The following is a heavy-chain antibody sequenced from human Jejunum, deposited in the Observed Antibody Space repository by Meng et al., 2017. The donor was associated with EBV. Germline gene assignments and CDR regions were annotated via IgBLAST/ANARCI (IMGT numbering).Heavy chain of an antibody. J-gene: IGHJ4*02. CDR3: ARATLSGYHDRFFDY. V-gene: IGHV1-2*06. CDR1: GYIFTDYY. CDR2: MNSNSGST. Sequence: VQLVQSGAEVKKPGASVKVSCKASGYIFTDYYTHWVRQAPGQGLEWVGRMNSNSGSTNYAQKFQGRVTMTRDTSISTAYMDLSGLRSDDTAVYYCARATLSGYHDRFFDYWGQGTLVTVSS. D-gene: IGHD3-9*01.